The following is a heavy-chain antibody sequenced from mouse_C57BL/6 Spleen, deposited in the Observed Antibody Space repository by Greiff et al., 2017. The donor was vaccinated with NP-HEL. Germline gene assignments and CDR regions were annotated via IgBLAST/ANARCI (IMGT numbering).Heavy chain of an antibody. Sequence: VQLQQSVAELVTPGASVTLSCTASGFYIKNTYMHCVKQSPEQGLEWIGRIDPANGNTKYAPKFQGKATITADTSSNTAYLQLSSLTSEDTAIYYCAMIYYDYDGTNVWGTGTTVTVSS. V-gene: IGHV14-3*01. CDR1: GFYIKNTY. CDR3: AMIYYDYDGTNV. CDR2: IDPANGNT. D-gene: IGHD2-4*01. J-gene: IGHJ1*03.